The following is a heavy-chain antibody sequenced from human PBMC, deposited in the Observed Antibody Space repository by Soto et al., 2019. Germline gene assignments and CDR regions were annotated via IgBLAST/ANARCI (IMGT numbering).Heavy chain of an antibody. CDR1: GFTFSDYY. J-gene: IGHJ4*02. CDR3: ARIKNILTGTSDY. V-gene: IGHV3-11*03. CDR2: ISSSSSYT. Sequence: PEGSLILPCAASGFTFSDYYMSWIRQAPGKGLEWVSYISSSSSYTNYADSVKGRFTISRDNAKNSLYLQMNSLRAEDTAVYYCARIKNILTGTSDYWGQGTLVTVSS. D-gene: IGHD3-9*01.